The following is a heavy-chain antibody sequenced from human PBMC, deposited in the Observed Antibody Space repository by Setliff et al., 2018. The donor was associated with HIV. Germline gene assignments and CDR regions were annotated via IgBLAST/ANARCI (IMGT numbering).Heavy chain of an antibody. J-gene: IGHJ4*02. CDR3: ARRTYPGSYTPYFDY. V-gene: IGHV4-38-2*02. Sequence: KPSETLSLTCTVSDYSISSGYFWGWIRQPPGKGLEWIGTIYHSGRTDYNPSLETRATISVDTSKNQFSLRLTSVTAADTAVYYCARRTYPGSYTPYFDYWGQGTLVTVPQ. CDR1: DYSISSGYF. CDR2: IYHSGRT. D-gene: IGHD1-1*01.